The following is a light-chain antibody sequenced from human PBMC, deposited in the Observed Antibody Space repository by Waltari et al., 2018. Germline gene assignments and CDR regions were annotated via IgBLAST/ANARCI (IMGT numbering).Light chain of an antibody. CDR1: RSVSNNY. CDR3: QQYGTSPPGT. Sequence: EIVLTQSPGTLSLSPGERATLSCRASRSVSNNYLAWYQQKSGQAPRLLIYLASTRATGIPDRFSGSGSGTDFPLTISRLEPEDFAVYYCQQYGTSPPGTFGQGTKVEIK. V-gene: IGKV3-20*01. J-gene: IGKJ1*01. CDR2: LAS.